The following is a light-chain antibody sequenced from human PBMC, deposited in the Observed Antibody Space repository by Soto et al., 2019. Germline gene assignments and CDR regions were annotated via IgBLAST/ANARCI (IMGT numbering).Light chain of an antibody. V-gene: IGKV4-1*01. J-gene: IGKJ3*01. CDR3: QQYYTTPFT. CDR1: QSLVYSSNNKNY. CDR2: WAS. Sequence: DIVMTQSPDSLGVSLGERVTITCKSSQSLVYSSNNKNYLAWYQQKPGQPPRLLVHWASTRQSGVPDRFSGSGSGTDFTLPISSLQAEDVALYYCQQYYTTPFTFGPGTKVDIK.